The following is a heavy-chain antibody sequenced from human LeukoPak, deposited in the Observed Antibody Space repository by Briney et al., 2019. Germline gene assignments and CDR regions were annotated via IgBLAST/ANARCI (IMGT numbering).Heavy chain of an antibody. J-gene: IGHJ4*02. CDR1: GHTFTSYY. Sequence: ASVKVSCKASGHTFTSYYMHWVRQAPGQGLEWMGIINPSGGSTSYAQKFQGRVTMTRDTSTSTVYMELSSLRSEDTAVYYCARSWSRIGELLPSYFDYWGQGTLVTVSS. CDR2: INPSGGST. V-gene: IGHV1-46*01. D-gene: IGHD3-10*01. CDR3: ARSWSRIGELLPSYFDY.